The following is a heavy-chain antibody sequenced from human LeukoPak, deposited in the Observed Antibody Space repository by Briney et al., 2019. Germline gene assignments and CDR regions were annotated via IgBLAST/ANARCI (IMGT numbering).Heavy chain of an antibody. D-gene: IGHD3-3*01. CDR1: GYTFSSFG. CDR3: ARGGVLSPYDFWSGFDFQH. J-gene: IGHJ1*01. Sequence: GASVKVSCKASGYTFSSFGLGWVRQAPGQGLEWMGWINTYTGNTYYPQNFQGRVTMTTDTSTSTAYMELRSLRSDDTAVYYCARGGVLSPYDFWSGFDFQHWGQGTLVTVSS. CDR2: INTYTGNT. V-gene: IGHV1-18*01.